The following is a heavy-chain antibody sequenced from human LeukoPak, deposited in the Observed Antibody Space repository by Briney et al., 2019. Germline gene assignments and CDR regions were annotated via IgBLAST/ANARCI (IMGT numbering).Heavy chain of an antibody. Sequence: RSSETLSLTCTVSGISISSSSYYWGWIRQPPGKGLEWIGYIYYSGSTYYNPSLKSRVTISVDTSKNQFSLKLSSVTAADTAVYYCARGVSIRFLEWLPYDAFDIWGRGTMVTVSS. J-gene: IGHJ3*02. CDR2: IYYSGST. CDR1: GISISSSSYY. V-gene: IGHV4-30-4*08. CDR3: ARGVSIRFLEWLPYDAFDI. D-gene: IGHD3-3*01.